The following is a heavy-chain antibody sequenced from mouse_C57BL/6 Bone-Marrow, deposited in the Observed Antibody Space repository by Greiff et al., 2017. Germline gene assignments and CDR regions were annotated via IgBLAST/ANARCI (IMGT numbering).Heavy chain of an antibody. Sequence: VQLQQSGAELVRPGASVKLSCKASGYTFTDYYINWVKQRPGQGLEWIARIYPGSGNTYYNEKFKGKATLTAEKSSSTAYMQLSSLTSEDSAVYFCARRDDYEEDAMDYWGQGTSVTVSS. CDR3: ARRDDYEEDAMDY. V-gene: IGHV1-76*01. D-gene: IGHD2-4*01. J-gene: IGHJ4*01. CDR2: IYPGSGNT. CDR1: GYTFTDYY.